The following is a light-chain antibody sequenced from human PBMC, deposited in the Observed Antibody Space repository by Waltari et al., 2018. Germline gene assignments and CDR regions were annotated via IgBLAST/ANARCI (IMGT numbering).Light chain of an antibody. Sequence: QSALTQPASVSGSPRQSITISCTGTSNHVGGYDYVSWFQQPPKQAPKLMICGFTNRPSGVSNRFFGSKSGNTASLTISGLQGEDEADYYCSSYTRSDTLVFGGGTRLTVL. J-gene: IGLJ3*02. CDR1: SNHVGGYDY. V-gene: IGLV2-14*01. CDR3: SSYTRSDTLV. CDR2: GFT.